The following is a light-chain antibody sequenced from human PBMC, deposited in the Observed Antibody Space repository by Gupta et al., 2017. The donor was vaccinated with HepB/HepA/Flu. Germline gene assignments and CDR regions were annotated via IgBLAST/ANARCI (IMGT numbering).Light chain of an antibody. CDR2: LGS. V-gene: IGKV2-28*01. Sequence: DIVMTQSPLSLPVTPGEPASISCRSSQSLLHSNGYNYLDWYLQKPGQSPQLLLDLGSNRASGVPDRFSGSGSGTDFTLKISRVEAEDVGDYYCMQALQTPLTFGGGTKVEIK. CDR1: QSLLHSNGYNY. J-gene: IGKJ4*01. CDR3: MQALQTPLT.